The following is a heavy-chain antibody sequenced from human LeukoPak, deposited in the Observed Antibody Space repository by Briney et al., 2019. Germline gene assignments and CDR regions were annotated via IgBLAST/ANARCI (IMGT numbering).Heavy chain of an antibody. CDR2: IFYTGTT. Sequence: SETLSLTCTVSGGSISSYYWSWIRQPPGKGLEWIGFIFYTGTTNYNPSLKSRVTISVDMSKNQFSLKLSSVPAADTAVYFCATGGASSKPFDYWGQGTVVTVSS. V-gene: IGHV4-59*01. CDR3: ATGGASSKPFDY. CDR1: GGSISSYY. J-gene: IGHJ4*02. D-gene: IGHD6-13*01.